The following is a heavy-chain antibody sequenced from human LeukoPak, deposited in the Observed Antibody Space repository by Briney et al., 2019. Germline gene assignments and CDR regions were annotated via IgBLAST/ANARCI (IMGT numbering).Heavy chain of an antibody. V-gene: IGHV3-7*01. CDR1: VFIFSSYW. Sequence: GGSVRLSCATSVFIFSSYWMSWVRQARGKGLEGVAHIKQDGSEKYYVDSVKGGFTISRDNAKNSLYLHMNSLRTEDKAVYYCARVNYDVWSGYIYYYYYYMDVWGKGTTVTVSS. CDR2: IKQDGSEK. D-gene: IGHD3-3*01. CDR3: ARVNYDVWSGYIYYYYYYMDV. J-gene: IGHJ6*03.